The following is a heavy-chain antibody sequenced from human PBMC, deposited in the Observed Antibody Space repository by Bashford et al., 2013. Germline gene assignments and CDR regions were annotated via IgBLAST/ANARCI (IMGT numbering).Heavy chain of an antibody. V-gene: IGHV3-23*01. D-gene: IGHD1-7*01. J-gene: IGHJ6*02. CDR3: AKAKDVGWNYAHFYYGLDV. Sequence: VRQAPGKGLEWVSAISGSSGSTYYADSVKGRFTISRDNSKNTLYLQVNSLRADDTAVYFCAKAKDVGWNYAHFYYGLDVWGQGTTVTVSS. CDR2: ISGSSGST.